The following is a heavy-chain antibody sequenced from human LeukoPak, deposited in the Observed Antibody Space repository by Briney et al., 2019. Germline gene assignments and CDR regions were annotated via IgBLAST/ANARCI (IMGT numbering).Heavy chain of an antibody. Sequence: ASVKVSCKASGYTFTGYYMHWVRQAPGQALEWMGWINPNSGGTNYAQKFQGRVTMTRDTSISTAYMELSRLRSDDTAVYYCASAYYYDSSGYYLDEYFQHWGQGTLVTVSS. J-gene: IGHJ1*01. CDR1: GYTFTGYY. CDR2: INPNSGGT. D-gene: IGHD3-22*01. CDR3: ASAYYYDSSGYYLDEYFQH. V-gene: IGHV1-2*02.